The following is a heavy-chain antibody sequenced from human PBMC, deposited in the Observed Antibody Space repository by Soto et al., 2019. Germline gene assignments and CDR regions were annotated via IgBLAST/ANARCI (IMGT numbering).Heavy chain of an antibody. D-gene: IGHD3-10*01. V-gene: IGHV4-59*01. CDR2: ISYSGST. J-gene: IGHJ4*02. Sequence: QVQLQESGPGLVKPSETLSLTCTVSSDSISSYYWSWMRQPPGKRLEWIGYISYSGSTDYNPSLKSRVTIAGDTSKNQFSLKVSSVTAADTAVYYCARGTSGQLPLEYWGQGTLVTVSS. CDR3: ARGTSGQLPLEY. CDR1: SDSISSYY.